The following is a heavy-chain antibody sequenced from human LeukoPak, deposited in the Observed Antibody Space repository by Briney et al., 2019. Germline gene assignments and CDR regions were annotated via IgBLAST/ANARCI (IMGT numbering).Heavy chain of an antibody. CDR2: IYPGDSDT. V-gene: IGHV5-51*01. J-gene: IGHJ6*03. Sequence: GESLKISCKGSGYSFTSYWIGWVRQMPGKGLEWMGIIYPGDSDTRYSPSFQGQVTISADKSISTAYLQWSSLKASDTAMFYCARVRSGQQLVLGTGDAVAATRYYYYYMDVWGKGTTVTISS. D-gene: IGHD6-13*01. CDR3: ARVRSGQQLVLGTGDAVAATRYYYYYMDV. CDR1: GYSFTSYW.